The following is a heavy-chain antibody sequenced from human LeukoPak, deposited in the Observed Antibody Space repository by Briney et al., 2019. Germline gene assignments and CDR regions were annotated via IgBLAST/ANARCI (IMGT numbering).Heavy chain of an antibody. Sequence: SETLSLTCTVSGGSFNDYYWSWLRQPPGKGLEGMGYIIYNGGTNYNPSLMSRLTISTDTSKNQFSLNLKSVTAADTAVYSCAAMDSGSYFLYWGQGTLVTVSS. CDR3: AAMDSGSYFLY. D-gene: IGHD1-26*01. V-gene: IGHV4-59*01. CDR1: GGSFNDYY. CDR2: IIYNGGT. J-gene: IGHJ4*02.